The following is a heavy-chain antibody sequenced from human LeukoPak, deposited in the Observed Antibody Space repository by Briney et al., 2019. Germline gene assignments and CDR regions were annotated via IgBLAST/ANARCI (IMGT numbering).Heavy chain of an antibody. D-gene: IGHD4-17*01. Sequence: GGSLRLSCGASGFTFSNYGMHWVRQAPGKGLEWVAVTSYDETNKYYADPVKGRFTISRDNSKSTLYLQMNSLRAEDTAVYYCAKDSGTVTTSNDYGMDVWGQGTTVTVSS. CDR2: TSYDETNK. CDR1: GFTFSNYG. CDR3: AKDSGTVTTSNDYGMDV. J-gene: IGHJ6*02. V-gene: IGHV3-30*18.